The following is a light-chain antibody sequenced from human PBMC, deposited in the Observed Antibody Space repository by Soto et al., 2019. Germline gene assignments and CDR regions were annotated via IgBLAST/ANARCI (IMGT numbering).Light chain of an antibody. CDR1: QSVSSY. CDR3: PHYHAWPLT. Sequence: EIVLTQSPATLSLSTGERATLSCRASQSVSSYLAWYPQKPGKPPSLLVSGASSRASSISSRFSASNSSTVFTLTINTLHSEDFAVYSCPHYHAWPLTFGAGTKVDIK. V-gene: IGKV3-15*01. CDR2: GAS. J-gene: IGKJ3*01.